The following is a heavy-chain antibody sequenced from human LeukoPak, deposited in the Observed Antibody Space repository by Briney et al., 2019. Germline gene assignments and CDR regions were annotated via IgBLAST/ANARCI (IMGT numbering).Heavy chain of an antibody. CDR2: ISSNGGST. V-gene: IGHV3-64*01. J-gene: IGHJ6*03. CDR3: ARRYCSSTSCYHDYYYYMDV. D-gene: IGHD2-2*01. Sequence: GGSLRLSCAASGFTFSSYAMHWVRQAPGKGLEYVSAISSNGGSTYYANSVKGRFTISRDNSKNTLYLQMGSLRAEDMAVYYCARRYCSSTSCYHDYYYYMDVWGKGTTVTVSS. CDR1: GFTFSSYA.